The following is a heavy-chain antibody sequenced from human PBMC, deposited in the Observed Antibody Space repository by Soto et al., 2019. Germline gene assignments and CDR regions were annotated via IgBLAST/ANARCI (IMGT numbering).Heavy chain of an antibody. V-gene: IGHV3-15*07. CDR2: IKSKTDGGTS. CDR1: GFTFSNAW. CDR3: TTSLYYYYGMDV. J-gene: IGHJ6*02. Sequence: EVQLVESGGGLVKPGGSLRLSCAASGFTFSNAWMNWVRQAPGKGLEWVGRIKSKTDGGTSDYAAPVKGRFTISRDDSKNTLYLQMNSLKTEDTAVYYCTTSLYYYYGMDVWGQGTTVTVSS.